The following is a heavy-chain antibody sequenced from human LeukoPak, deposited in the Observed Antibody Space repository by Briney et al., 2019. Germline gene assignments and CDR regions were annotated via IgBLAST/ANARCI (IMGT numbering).Heavy chain of an antibody. CDR1: GYTFTGYY. V-gene: IGHV1-2*02. J-gene: IGHJ4*02. Sequence: ASVKVSCKASGYTFTGYYMHWVRQAPGQGLEWMGWINPNSGGTNYAQKFQGRVTMTRDTSISTAYMELSRLRSDDTAVYYCARVGYCSSTCCAEFDYWGQGTLVTVSS. D-gene: IGHD2-2*01. CDR3: ARVGYCSSTCCAEFDY. CDR2: INPNSGGT.